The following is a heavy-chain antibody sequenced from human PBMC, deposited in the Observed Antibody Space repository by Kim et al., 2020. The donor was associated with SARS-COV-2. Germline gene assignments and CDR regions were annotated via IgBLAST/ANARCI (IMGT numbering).Heavy chain of an antibody. D-gene: IGHD1-26*01. CDR3: ATLSIVGATPYYYYGMDV. V-gene: IGHV4-39*01. CDR2: IYYSGST. CDR1: GGSISSSSYY. Sequence: SETLSLTCTVSGGSISSSSYYCGWNRQPPGKGLEWIGSIYYSGSTYSNPSLKSRVTISVDTSKNQFSLKLSPVTAADTAVYYCATLSIVGATPYYYYGMDVWGQGTTVTVSS. J-gene: IGHJ6*02.